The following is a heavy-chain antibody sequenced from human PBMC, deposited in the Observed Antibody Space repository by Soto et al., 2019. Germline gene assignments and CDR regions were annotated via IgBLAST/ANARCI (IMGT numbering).Heavy chain of an antibody. Sequence: QVQLVESGGGVVQPGRSLRLSCAASGFTFSSYVMHWVRQAPGKGLAWVAVLWYDGSNKYYADSVKGRFTISRDNSKNTLYLQMNSLRAEDTAVYYCARGYGWFDPWGQGTLVTVSS. CDR1: GFTFSSYV. CDR2: LWYDGSNK. D-gene: IGHD6-13*01. CDR3: ARGYGWFDP. V-gene: IGHV3-33*01. J-gene: IGHJ5*02.